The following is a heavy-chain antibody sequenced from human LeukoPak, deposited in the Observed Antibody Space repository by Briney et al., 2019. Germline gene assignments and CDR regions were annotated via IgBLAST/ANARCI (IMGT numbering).Heavy chain of an antibody. CDR1: GGTFSSYA. CDR3: ARVVSSSWEWRLDT. V-gene: IGHV1-2*02. D-gene: IGHD6-13*01. Sequence: ASVKVSCKASGGTFSSYAISWVRQAPGQGLEWMGWINPNSGGTNYAQKFQGRVTMTRDTSISTAYMELSRLRSDDTAVYYCARVVSSSWEWRLDTWGQGTLVTVSS. J-gene: IGHJ5*02. CDR2: INPNSGGT.